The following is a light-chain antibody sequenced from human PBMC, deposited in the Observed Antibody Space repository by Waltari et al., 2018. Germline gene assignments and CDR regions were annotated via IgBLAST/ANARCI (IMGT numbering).Light chain of an antibody. CDR1: ELPKQY. CDR3: QSADSSGTYVV. J-gene: IGLJ2*01. V-gene: IGLV3-25*03. CDR2: KDS. Sequence: SYELTQPPPVSVSPGQTARITCSGDELPKQYAYWYQQKPGQAPVLVKYKDSERPSGLPERFSGSSSGTTVTLTISGVQAEDEADYYCQSADSSGTYVVFGGGTKLTVL.